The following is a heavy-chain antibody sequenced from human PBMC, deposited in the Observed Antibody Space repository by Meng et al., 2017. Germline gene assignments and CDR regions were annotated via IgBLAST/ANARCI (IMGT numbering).Heavy chain of an antibody. CDR3: ATDLEERQLKPWLYYYDMDV. D-gene: IGHD6-13*01. J-gene: IGHJ6*02. CDR2: ISWNSGSI. V-gene: IGHV3-9*01. Sequence: SLKISCAASGFTFDDYAMHWVRQAPGKGLEWVSGISWNSGSIGYADPVKGRFTISRDNAKNSLYLQMNSLRAEDTALYYYATDLEERQLKPWLYYYDMDVWGQGTTVTVSS. CDR1: GFTFDDYA.